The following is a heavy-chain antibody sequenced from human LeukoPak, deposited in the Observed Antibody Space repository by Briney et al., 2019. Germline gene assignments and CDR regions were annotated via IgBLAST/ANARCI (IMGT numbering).Heavy chain of an antibody. D-gene: IGHD1-26*01. CDR3: AREGPSGSYHNWFDP. J-gene: IGHJ5*02. CDR1: GGSISSYY. CDR2: IYYSGST. V-gene: IGHV4-59*01. Sequence: SETLSLTCTVSGGSISSYYWSWIRQTPGKGLEWIGYIYYSGSTNYNPSLKSRVTISVDTSKNQFSLKLSSVTAADTAVYYCAREGPSGSYHNWFDPWGQGTLVTVSS.